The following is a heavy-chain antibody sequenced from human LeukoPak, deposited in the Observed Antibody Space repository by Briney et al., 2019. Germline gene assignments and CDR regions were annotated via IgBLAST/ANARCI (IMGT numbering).Heavy chain of an antibody. CDR1: GYSFTSYW. Sequence: GESLKISCKGSGYSFTSYWIGWVRQMPGKGLEWMGIIYPGDSDTRYSPSFQGQVTISADKSISTAYLQWSSLKASDTAMYYCARRRLANDPWLPFDYWGQGTLVTVSS. CDR2: IYPGDSDT. CDR3: ARRRLANDPWLPFDY. V-gene: IGHV5-51*01. D-gene: IGHD5-12*01. J-gene: IGHJ4*02.